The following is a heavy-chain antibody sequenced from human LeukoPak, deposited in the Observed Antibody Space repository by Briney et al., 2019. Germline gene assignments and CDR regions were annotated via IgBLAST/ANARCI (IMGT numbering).Heavy chain of an antibody. CDR1: GFTFSSYG. V-gene: IGHV3-30*02. J-gene: IGHJ4*02. CDR3: AKPGYCSGGSCRYYFDY. CDR2: IRYDGSHK. Sequence: GGSLRLSCAASGFTFSSYGMHWVRQAPGKGLEWVAFIRYDGSHKYYADSVKGRFTISRDNSKNTLYLQMNSLRAEDTAVYYCAKPGYCSGGSCRYYFDYWGQGTLVTVSS. D-gene: IGHD2-15*01.